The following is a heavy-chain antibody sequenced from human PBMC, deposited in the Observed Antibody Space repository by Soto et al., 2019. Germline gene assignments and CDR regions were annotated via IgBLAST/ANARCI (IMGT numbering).Heavy chain of an antibody. CDR3: AKDRYGSLEGGMDV. V-gene: IGHV3-9*01. J-gene: IGHJ6*02. CDR2: VTWNSGNI. Sequence: EVPLVESGGGLVQPGRSLRLPCAASGFIFDDFGMHWVRQAPGKGLEWVSGVTWNSGNIDYADSVKGRFTITRDNAKNSLYLQMNGLIGEDTALYYCAKDRYGSLEGGMDVWGQGTTVTVSS. D-gene: IGHD1-26*01. CDR1: GFIFDDFG.